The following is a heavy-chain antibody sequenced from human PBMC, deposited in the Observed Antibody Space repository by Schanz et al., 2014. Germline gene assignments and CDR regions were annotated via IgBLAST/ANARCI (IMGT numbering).Heavy chain of an antibody. CDR1: GSDIRGFH. Sequence: QVQLQESGPGQVRPSETLSLTCTVSGSDIRGFHWSWIRQSPVKGLEWIGYIAYSGSTNYNPSLQSRVTISLDTSQSQCSLRLTSVGSADTAMYYCARVGRNSYGFTSSFDAWGQGTLVAVSS. CDR2: IAYSGST. V-gene: IGHV4-59*13. D-gene: IGHD3-16*01. CDR3: ARVGRNSYGFTSSFDA. J-gene: IGHJ5*02.